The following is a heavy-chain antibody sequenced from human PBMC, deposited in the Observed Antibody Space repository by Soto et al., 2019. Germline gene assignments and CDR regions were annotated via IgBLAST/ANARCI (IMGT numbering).Heavy chain of an antibody. D-gene: IGHD4-4*01. CDR1: GFSFRSHG. Sequence: PGGSLRLSCAASGFSFRSHGMHWVRKAPGKGLEWVAVIWYDGSHKYYADSVKGRFTISRDNSKNTLYLQMNSLRAEDTAVYSCARSFPGGSGPYHYSTTPWGQGTLVTVSS. J-gene: IGHJ5*02. CDR2: IWYDGSHK. V-gene: IGHV3-33*01. CDR3: ARSFPGGSGPYHYSTTP.